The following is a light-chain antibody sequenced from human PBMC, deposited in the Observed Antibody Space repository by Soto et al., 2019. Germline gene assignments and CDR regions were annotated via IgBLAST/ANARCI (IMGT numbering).Light chain of an antibody. J-gene: IGLJ1*01. CDR1: SSDVGGYKF. Sequence: QSALTQPASVSGSPGQSITISCTGTSSDVGGYKFVSWYQQHPGKAPKLMIYEVSNRPSGISNRLSGSKSGYTASLTISGLQAEDEADYYCSSYTSGSTLIVFGTGTKLTVL. CDR2: EVS. V-gene: IGLV2-14*01. CDR3: SSYTSGSTLIV.